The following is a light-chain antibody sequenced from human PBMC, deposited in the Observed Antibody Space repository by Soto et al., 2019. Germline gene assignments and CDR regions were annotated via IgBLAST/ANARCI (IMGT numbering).Light chain of an antibody. CDR3: AAWDDSLSGVV. CDR2: RNN. V-gene: IGLV1-47*01. J-gene: IGLJ2*01. CDR1: SSNIGSNP. Sequence: QSVLTQPPSASGTPGQRVTISCSGSSSNIGSNPVYWYQQLPGTAPKLLIYRNNPRPSGVPDRFSGSKSGTSASLAISGLRSEDEANYYCAAWDDSLSGVVFGGGTKLTVL.